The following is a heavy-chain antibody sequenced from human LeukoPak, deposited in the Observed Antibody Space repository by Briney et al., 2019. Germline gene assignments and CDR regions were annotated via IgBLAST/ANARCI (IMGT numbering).Heavy chain of an antibody. CDR3: ARFEGYDFLTGYAYYFDY. V-gene: IGHV4-59*01. CDR1: GGSISSYY. CDR2: IYYSAST. D-gene: IGHD3-9*01. J-gene: IGHJ4*02. Sequence: SETLSLTCTVSGGSISSYYWSWIRQPPGKEVEWIGYIYYSASTNYNPSLKSRVTISVDTSKNQFSLKLSSVTAADTAVYYCARFEGYDFLTGYAYYFDYWGQGTLVTVSS.